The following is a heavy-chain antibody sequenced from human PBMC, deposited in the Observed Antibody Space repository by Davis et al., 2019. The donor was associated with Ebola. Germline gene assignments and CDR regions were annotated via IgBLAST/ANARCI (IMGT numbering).Heavy chain of an antibody. D-gene: IGHD3-22*01. CDR1: GFTFSSYW. CDR2: INKDGSYT. Sequence: HTGGSLRLSCAASGFTFSSYWMHWVRQGPGKGLVWLSRINKDGSYTSYADSVKGRYTISRDNAKNTLYLQMNSLRAEDTAVYYCVWFYYDSRGYYASDYWGQGTLVTVSS. CDR3: VWFYYDSRGYYASDY. J-gene: IGHJ4*02. V-gene: IGHV3-74*01.